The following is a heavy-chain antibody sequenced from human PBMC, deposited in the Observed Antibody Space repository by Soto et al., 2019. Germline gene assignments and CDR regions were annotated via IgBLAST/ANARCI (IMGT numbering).Heavy chain of an antibody. CDR2: VYYRGRS. Sequence: KPSETLSLTCTVSGGSVTNSSYYWGWIRQSPGKGLEWIGSVYYRGRSYSKSSVKSRVTISVDTSKNRLPLSLNSVTASDTAVYFCVSQRTTVPTQAYFDYWGPGALVTVSS. CDR3: VSQRTTVPTQAYFDY. D-gene: IGHD4-17*01. CDR1: GGSVTNSSYY. V-gene: IGHV4-39*01. J-gene: IGHJ4*02.